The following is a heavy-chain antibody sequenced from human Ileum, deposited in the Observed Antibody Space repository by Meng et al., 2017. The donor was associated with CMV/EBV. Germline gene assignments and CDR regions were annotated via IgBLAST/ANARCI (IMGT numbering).Heavy chain of an antibody. Sequence: FSGFSLDTSGVAVCWIRQPPGKALEWLALIYWNYDTRYRPSLKNRLTITKATSKNQVVLKMTDMNPVDTATYYCAHRRVASAGTPFDYWGQGVLVTVSS. J-gene: IGHJ4*02. CDR3: AHRRVASAGTPFDY. CDR2: IYWNYDT. CDR1: GFSLDTSGVA. V-gene: IGHV2-5*01. D-gene: IGHD6-19*01.